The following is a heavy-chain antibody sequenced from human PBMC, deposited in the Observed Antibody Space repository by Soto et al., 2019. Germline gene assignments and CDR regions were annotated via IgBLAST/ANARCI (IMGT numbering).Heavy chain of an antibody. CDR3: ATDPGAFAGAMRH. D-gene: IGHD3-16*01. CDR1: GFAFSRFG. J-gene: IGHJ4*02. Sequence: VQMVESGGGVVQPGGSLRLSCAGSGFAFSRFGMHWVRQAPGKGLEWVACITFNGSKEYYVDSVKGRFAISRDNSMNKLYLQMSSLGPEDTAVYYCATDPGAFAGAMRHWGRGTLVTVSS. CDR2: ITFNGSKE. V-gene: IGHV3-30*03.